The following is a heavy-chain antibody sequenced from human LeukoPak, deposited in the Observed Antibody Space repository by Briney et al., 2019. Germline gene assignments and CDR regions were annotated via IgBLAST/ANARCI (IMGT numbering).Heavy chain of an antibody. CDR3: ARDRRRFTLVGELLYPGDVSQLDY. D-gene: IGHD3-10*02. Sequence: ASVKVSCKASGYTFTSYGISWVRQAPGQGLEWMGWISAYNGNTNYAQKLQGRVTMTTDTSTSTAYMELRSLRSDDTAVYYCARDRRRFTLVGELLYPGDVSQLDYRGQGTLVT. J-gene: IGHJ4*02. CDR2: ISAYNGNT. V-gene: IGHV1-18*04. CDR1: GYTFTSYG.